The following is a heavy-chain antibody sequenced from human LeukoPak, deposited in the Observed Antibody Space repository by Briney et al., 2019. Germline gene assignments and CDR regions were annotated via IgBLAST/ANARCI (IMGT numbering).Heavy chain of an antibody. V-gene: IGHV1-8*01. Sequence: ASVKVSCKASGYSFTSFDVNWVRQATGQGLEWMGWMNPHSGHTGYAQKFQGRVTMTSDTSISTAFMELSSLGSEDTAVYYCPRGFFADGNGDYNKELDFWGQGTQVTVSS. J-gene: IGHJ4*02. D-gene: IGHD2-21*02. CDR3: PRGFFADGNGDYNKELDF. CDR1: GYSFTSFD. CDR2: MNPHSGHT.